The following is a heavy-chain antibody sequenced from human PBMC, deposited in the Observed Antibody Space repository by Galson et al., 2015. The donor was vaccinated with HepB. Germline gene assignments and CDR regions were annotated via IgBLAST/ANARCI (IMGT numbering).Heavy chain of an antibody. CDR2: IDGSGTLT. J-gene: IGHJ4*02. CDR3: AKDQSPSCTSSSCYLMAH. Sequence: SLRLSCAASGFTFNNYAMTWVRQAPGKGLEWVSVIDGSGTLTYHADSVKGRFTLSRDNSKNTLYLQMNSLRAEDTAVYYCAKDQSPSCTSSSCYLMAHWGQGTLVTVSS. CDR1: GFTFNNYA. D-gene: IGHD2-2*01. V-gene: IGHV3-23*01.